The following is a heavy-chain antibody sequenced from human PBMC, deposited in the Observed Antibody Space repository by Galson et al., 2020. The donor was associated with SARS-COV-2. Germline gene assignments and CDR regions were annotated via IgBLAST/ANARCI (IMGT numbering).Heavy chain of an antibody. D-gene: IGHD4-17*01. Sequence: GESLKISCQGSGYSFNIYWIAWVRQMPGKGLEWMGIIYPDDSTTIYSPSFQGQVTISADKSISTAYLQWSSLKASDTAIYYCARPSGDNSYYYCMDVWGQGTTITVSS. CDR3: ARPSGDNSYYYCMDV. CDR2: IYPDDSTT. CDR1: GYSFNIYW. V-gene: IGHV5-51*01. J-gene: IGHJ6*02.